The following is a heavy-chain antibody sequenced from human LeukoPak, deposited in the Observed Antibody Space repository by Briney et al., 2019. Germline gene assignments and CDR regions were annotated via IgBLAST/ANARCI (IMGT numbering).Heavy chain of an antibody. Sequence: ASVNVSCKASGGTFSSYATSWVRQAPGQGLEWMGGIIPIFGTANYAQKFQGRAMITADESTSAAYMELSSLRSEDTAVYYWARDPDTAMGGAAFDIWGQGTMVTVSS. CDR3: ARDPDTAMGGAAFDI. J-gene: IGHJ3*02. CDR2: IIPIFGTA. V-gene: IGHV1-69*01. D-gene: IGHD5-18*01. CDR1: GGTFSSYA.